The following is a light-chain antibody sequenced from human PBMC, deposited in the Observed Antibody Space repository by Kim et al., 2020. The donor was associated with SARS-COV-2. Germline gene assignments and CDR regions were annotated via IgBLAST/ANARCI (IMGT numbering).Light chain of an antibody. Sequence: LGKTVRITCQGDSLRNYYATWYQQKPGQTPVLVFFGKNNRPSGIPDRFSGSSSGNTASLTITEAQAEDEADYYCNSRDNTANHLIFGGGTQLTVL. CDR1: SLRNYY. J-gene: IGLJ2*01. CDR2: GKN. CDR3: NSRDNTANHLI. V-gene: IGLV3-19*01.